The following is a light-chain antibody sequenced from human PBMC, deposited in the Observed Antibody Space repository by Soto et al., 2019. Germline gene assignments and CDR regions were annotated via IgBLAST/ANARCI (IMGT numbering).Light chain of an antibody. J-gene: IGKJ2*01. CDR1: QGISNY. CDR3: QKYNSAPYT. Sequence: DIQMTQSPSSLSASVGDRVTITCRASQGISNYLAWYQQKPGKVPKLLIYAASTLQSGVPSRFSGSGSGTEFTLTISSLQPEDVATYYFQKYNSAPYTFGQVTKLEIK. V-gene: IGKV1-27*01. CDR2: AAS.